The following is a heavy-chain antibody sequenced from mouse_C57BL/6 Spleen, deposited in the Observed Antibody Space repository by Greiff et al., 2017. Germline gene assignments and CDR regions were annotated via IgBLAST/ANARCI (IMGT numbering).Heavy chain of an antibody. D-gene: IGHD2-4*01. CDR2: ISSGSSTI. Sequence: EVQRVESGGGLVKPGGSLKLSCAASGFTFSDYGMHWVRQAPEKGLEWVAYISSGSSTIYYADTVKGRFTIPRDNAKNTLFLQMTSLRSEDTAMYYCARAYYDYDGDYYAMDYWGQGTSVTVSS. V-gene: IGHV5-17*01. CDR1: GFTFSDYG. J-gene: IGHJ4*01. CDR3: ARAYYDYDGDYYAMDY.